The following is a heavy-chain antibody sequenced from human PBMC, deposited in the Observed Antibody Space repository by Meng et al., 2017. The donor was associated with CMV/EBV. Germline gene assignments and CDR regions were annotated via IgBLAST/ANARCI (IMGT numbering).Heavy chain of an antibody. D-gene: IGHD3-3*01. J-gene: IGHJ6*02. CDR2: IKQDGSEK. Sequence: GESLKISCAASGFTFSSYWMSWVRQAPGKGLEWVANIKQDGSEKYYVDSVKGRFPISRDNAKNSLYLQMNSLRAEDTAVYYCARDRYYDFWSGYYSDYYYGMDVWGQGTTVTVSS. CDR3: ARDRYYDFWSGYYSDYYYGMDV. V-gene: IGHV3-7*01. CDR1: GFTFSSYW.